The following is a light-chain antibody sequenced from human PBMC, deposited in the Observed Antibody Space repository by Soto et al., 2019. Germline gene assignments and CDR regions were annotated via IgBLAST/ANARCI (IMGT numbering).Light chain of an antibody. CDR3: NSYKSIINGYV. V-gene: IGLV2-8*01. Sequence: QSALTQPPSASGSPGQSVTISCTGTSCDVGGYNYVSWYQQHPGKAPRLMIYELSKRPSGVPDRFSGSKYSNTASLTVSGLQDEDEAEYYYNSYKSIINGYVFGAGTKLTVL. CDR2: ELS. J-gene: IGLJ1*01. CDR1: SCDVGGYNY.